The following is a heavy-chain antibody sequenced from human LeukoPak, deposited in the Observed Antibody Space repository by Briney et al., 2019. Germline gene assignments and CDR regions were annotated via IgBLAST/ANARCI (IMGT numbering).Heavy chain of an antibody. CDR3: AKSSHSYGNDALDI. V-gene: IGHV3-23*01. CDR1: GFIFDDYA. D-gene: IGHD5-18*01. J-gene: IGHJ3*02. CDR2: VRGGGGVK. Sequence: GGSLRPSCAASGFIFDDYAMHWVRQAPGKGLEYVSVVRGGGGVKYYAASVKGRFTISRDNSKNTLYLQMNSLRAEDTAVYYCAKSSHSYGNDALDIWGQGTMVTVSS.